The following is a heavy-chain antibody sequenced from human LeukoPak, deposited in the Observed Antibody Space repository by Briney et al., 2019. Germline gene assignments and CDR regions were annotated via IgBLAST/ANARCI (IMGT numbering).Heavy chain of an antibody. J-gene: IGHJ3*02. V-gene: IGHV1-8*01. CDR1: GYTFTSYD. CDR2: MNPNSGNT. D-gene: IGHD4-23*01. CDR3: ARRLGLRWDLQAFDI. Sequence: AVKVSCKASGYTFTSYDINWVRQATGQGLEWMGWMNPNSGNTGYAQKFQGRVTITRNNSISTVYMELSSLRSEDTAVYYCARRLGLRWDLQAFDIWGQGTMVTVPS.